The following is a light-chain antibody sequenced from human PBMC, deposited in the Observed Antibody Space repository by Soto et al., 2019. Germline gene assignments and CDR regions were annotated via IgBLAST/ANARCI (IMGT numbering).Light chain of an antibody. J-gene: IGLJ2*01. CDR1: SSDVGDYNY. V-gene: IGLV2-14*01. CDR2: EVT. CDR3: SSYTSSSTLVV. Sequence: QSVLTQPASVSGSPGQSITISCTGTSSDVGDYNYVSWFQQHPGKAPKLMIYEVTNRPSGVSNRFSGSKSGNTASLTISGLQAEDEADYFCSSYTSSSTLVVFGGGTKLPVL.